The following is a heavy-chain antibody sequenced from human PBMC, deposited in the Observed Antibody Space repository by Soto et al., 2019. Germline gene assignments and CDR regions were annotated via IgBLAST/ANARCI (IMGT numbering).Heavy chain of an antibody. J-gene: IGHJ4*02. CDR2: ISGSGDKT. CDR1: GFTLSSSA. V-gene: IGHV3-23*01. D-gene: IGHD3-10*01. CDR3: VTGSGY. Sequence: VQLLESGGGLVQPGGSLRLSCAASGFTLSSSAVRWVRQVPGQGLEWISSISGSGDKTFYADSVKGRFTIARDNSKNTLYQQMTTLRAEDTAIYYCVTGSGYWGQGTLVTVSS.